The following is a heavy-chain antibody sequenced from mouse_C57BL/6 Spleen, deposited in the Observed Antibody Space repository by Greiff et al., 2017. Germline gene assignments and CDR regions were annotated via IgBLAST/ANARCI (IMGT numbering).Heavy chain of an antibody. CDR1: GYTFTSYW. V-gene: IGHV1-69*01. D-gene: IGHD1-1*01. CDR3: ARYGGLGYYFDY. Sequence: QVQLKQPGAELVMPGASVKLSCKASGYTFTSYWMHWVKQRPGQGLEWIGEIDPSDSYTNYNQKFKGKSTLTVDKSSSTAYMQLSSLTSEDSAVYYCARYGGLGYYFDYWGQGTTLTVSS. CDR2: IDPSDSYT. J-gene: IGHJ2*01.